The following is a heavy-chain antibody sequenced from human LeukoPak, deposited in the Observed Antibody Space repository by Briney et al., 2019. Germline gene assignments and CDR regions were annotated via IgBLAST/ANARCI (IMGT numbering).Heavy chain of an antibody. CDR3: VVGGSPGY. D-gene: IGHD2-15*01. J-gene: IGHJ4*02. V-gene: IGHV3-74*01. CDR2: ISTDGYTT. CDR1: GFTFNNYG. Sequence: TGGSLRLSCAASGFTFNNYGMHWVRQAPRKGLVWVSRISTDGYTTDYADFVQGRFTASRDNTKNTWSLEMNSLRAEDTAVYYCVVGGSPGYWGQGTLVTVSS.